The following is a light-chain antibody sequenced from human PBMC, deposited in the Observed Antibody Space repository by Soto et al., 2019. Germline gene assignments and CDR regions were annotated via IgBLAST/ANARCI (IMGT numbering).Light chain of an antibody. CDR1: QSVSSSY. V-gene: IGKV3-20*01. CDR3: QQYGSSPLT. J-gene: IGKJ3*01. Sequence: EIVLTQSPGTLSLSPGERATLSCRASQSVSSSYLAWYQQKPGQAPRVLIYGASTRATGIPARFSGSGSGTDFTLTISRLEPEDFAVYYCQQYGSSPLTFGPGTKVDFK. CDR2: GAS.